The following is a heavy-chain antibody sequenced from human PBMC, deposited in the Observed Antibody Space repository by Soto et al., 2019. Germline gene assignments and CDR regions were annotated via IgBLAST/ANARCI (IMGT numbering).Heavy chain of an antibody. Sequence: QVQLVQSGAEVKKPGASVKVSCKASGYTLNTYGITWVRQAPGQGLEWMGRISPNNEHTNYPQKLQGRVTMTTDTSTSTAYMALRSLTSDDTAVYYCARGTYFDYWGQGTLVTVSS. CDR1: GYTLNTYG. CDR3: ARGTYFDY. J-gene: IGHJ4*02. CDR2: ISPNNEHT. V-gene: IGHV1-18*01.